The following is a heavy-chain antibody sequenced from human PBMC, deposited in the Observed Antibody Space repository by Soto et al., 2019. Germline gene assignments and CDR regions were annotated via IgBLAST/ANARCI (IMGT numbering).Heavy chain of an antibody. J-gene: IGHJ4*02. CDR2: ISYDGSNK. CDR1: GFTFSSYA. V-gene: IGHV3-30-3*01. Sequence: QVQLVESGGGVVQPGRSLRLSCAASGFTFSSYAMHWVRQAPGKGLEWVAVISYDGSNKYYADSVKGRFTISRDNSKNTLYLQMNSLRAADTAVYYCASPGGYYGSGSFDYWGQGTLVTVSS. D-gene: IGHD3-10*01. CDR3: ASPGGYYGSGSFDY.